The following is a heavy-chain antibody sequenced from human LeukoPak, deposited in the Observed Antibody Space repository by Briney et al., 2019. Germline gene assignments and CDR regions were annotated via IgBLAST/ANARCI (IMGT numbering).Heavy chain of an antibody. J-gene: IGHJ4*02. V-gene: IGHV3-49*04. CDR2: IRSKAYGGTT. CDR1: GFTFSSYA. D-gene: IGHD3-10*01. Sequence: PGGSLRLSCAASGFTFSSYAMSWVRQAPGKGLEWVGFIRSKAYGGTTEYAASVKGRFTISRDDSKSIAYLQMNSLKTEDTAVYYCTRDPGYYGSGSSNFDYWGQGTLVTVSS. CDR3: TRDPGYYGSGSSNFDY.